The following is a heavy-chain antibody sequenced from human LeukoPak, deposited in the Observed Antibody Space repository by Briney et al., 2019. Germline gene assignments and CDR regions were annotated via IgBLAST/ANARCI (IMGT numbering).Heavy chain of an antibody. V-gene: IGHV1-8*01. CDR3: ARAITIFDYYYMDV. J-gene: IGHJ6*03. CDR1: GDTFTTYD. CDR2: MNPKSGNT. Sequence: ASVKVSCNISGDTFTTYDINWVRQATGQGLEWMGWMNPKSGNTVYAQKFQGRLTLTRDISISTAYMELSSLRSEDTAVYYCARAITIFDYYYMDVWGKGTTVTVSS. D-gene: IGHD3-3*01.